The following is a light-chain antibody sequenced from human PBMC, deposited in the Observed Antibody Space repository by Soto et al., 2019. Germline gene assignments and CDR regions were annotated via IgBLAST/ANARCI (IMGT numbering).Light chain of an antibody. Sequence: QAVLTQPPSASGTPGLRVTISCSGGTSNIGNNNVNWYQHLPGTAPKLLIYANNQRPSGVPDRFSASKSGTSASLAISGLQSEDEADYYCAAWDDSLNGVIFGGGTPLTVL. CDR1: TSNIGNNN. CDR2: ANN. J-gene: IGLJ2*01. CDR3: AAWDDSLNGVI. V-gene: IGLV1-44*01.